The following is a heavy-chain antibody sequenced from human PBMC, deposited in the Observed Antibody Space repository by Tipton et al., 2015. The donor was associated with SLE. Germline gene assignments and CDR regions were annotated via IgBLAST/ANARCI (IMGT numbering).Heavy chain of an antibody. J-gene: IGHJ3*02. CDR2: ISYDGSNK. CDR3: ARGFLGYYDSSGFETAFDI. V-gene: IGHV3-30-3*01. Sequence: SLRLSCAASGFTFSSYAMHWVRQAPGKGLEWVAVISYDGSNKYYADSVKGRFTISRDNSKNTLYLQMNSLRAEDTAVYYCARGFLGYYDSSGFETAFDIWGQGTMVTVSS. CDR1: GFTFSSYA. D-gene: IGHD3-22*01.